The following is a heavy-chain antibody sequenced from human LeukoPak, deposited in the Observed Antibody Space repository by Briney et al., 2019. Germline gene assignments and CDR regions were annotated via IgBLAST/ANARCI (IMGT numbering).Heavy chain of an antibody. Sequence: GGSLRLSCAASGSTFSSYAMHWVRQAPGKGLEWVAVISYDGSNKYYADSVKGRFTISRDNSKNTLYLQMNSLRAEDTAVYYCAREVDDYGDYSVDYWGQGTLVTVSS. J-gene: IGHJ4*02. CDR1: GSTFSSYA. D-gene: IGHD4-17*01. V-gene: IGHV3-30-3*01. CDR2: ISYDGSNK. CDR3: AREVDDYGDYSVDY.